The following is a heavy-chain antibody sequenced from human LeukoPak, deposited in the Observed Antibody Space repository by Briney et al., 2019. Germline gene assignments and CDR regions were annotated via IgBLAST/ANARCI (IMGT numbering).Heavy chain of an antibody. CDR2: IYYNGGT. CDR3: ARAGGVDTAMDANFDY. V-gene: IGHV4-59*01. CDR1: GGSISSYY. Sequence: PSETLSLTCTVSGGSISSYYWSWIRQPPGKGLEWIGYIYYNGGTNYNPSLRSRVTISVDTSKNHFSLRLSSVAAADTAMYYCARAGGVDTAMDANFDYWGQGTLVTVSS. D-gene: IGHD5-18*01. J-gene: IGHJ4*02.